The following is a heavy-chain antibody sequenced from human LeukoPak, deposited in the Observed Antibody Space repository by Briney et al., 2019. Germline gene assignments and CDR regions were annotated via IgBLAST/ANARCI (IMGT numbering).Heavy chain of an antibody. D-gene: IGHD6-6*01. CDR1: GGSTSSYY. CDR3: ARARYSSSAFDY. Sequence: SETLSLTCTVSGGSTSSYYWSWIRQPPGKGLEWIGYIYYSGSTNYNPSLKSRVTISLETSKNRFSLILSSVTAADTAVYYCARARYSSSAFDYWGQGTLVTVSS. V-gene: IGHV4-59*01. J-gene: IGHJ4*02. CDR2: IYYSGST.